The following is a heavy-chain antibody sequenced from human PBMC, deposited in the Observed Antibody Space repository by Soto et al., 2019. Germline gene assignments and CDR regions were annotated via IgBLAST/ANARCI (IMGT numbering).Heavy chain of an antibody. CDR1: GDSIGGSNFY. Sequence: QLQLQESGPGLVKPSETLSLICTVSGDSIGGSNFYWGWLRQPPGKGLEWIGSIFYSGNTYYNPSIKMRVIMSVDTSKNQLSLRLNSVTDADTAVYYCARTGRIAIFGVVTEFDPWGPGTLVTVSS. D-gene: IGHD3-3*01. J-gene: IGHJ5*02. CDR3: ARTGRIAIFGVVTEFDP. CDR2: IFYSGNT. V-gene: IGHV4-39*01.